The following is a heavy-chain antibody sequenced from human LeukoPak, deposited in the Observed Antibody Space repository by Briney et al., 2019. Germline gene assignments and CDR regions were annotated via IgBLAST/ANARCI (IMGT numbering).Heavy chain of an antibody. CDR3: ARVEEGYGSGRRENYYYYFMDV. CDR2: IYYSGST. J-gene: IGHJ6*03. D-gene: IGHD3-10*01. CDR1: GGSISSYY. V-gene: IGHV4-59*01. Sequence: SETLSLTCTVSGGSISSYYWSWIRQPPGKGLEWIGYIYYSGSTNYNTSLKSRVTISVDTSKNQFSLKLASVTAADTAVYYCARVEEGYGSGRRENYYYYFMDVWGKGTTVTISS.